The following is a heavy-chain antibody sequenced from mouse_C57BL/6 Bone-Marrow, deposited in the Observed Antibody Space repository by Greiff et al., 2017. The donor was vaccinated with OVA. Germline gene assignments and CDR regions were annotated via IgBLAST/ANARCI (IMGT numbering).Heavy chain of an antibody. D-gene: IGHD2-1*01. Sequence: VQLKESGPGLVKPSQSLSLTCSVTGYSITSGYYWNWIRQFPGNKLEWMGYISYDGSNNYNPSLKNRISITRDTSKNQFFLKLNSVTTEDTATYYCARGRIYYGNSAWFAYWGQGTLVTVSA. J-gene: IGHJ3*01. CDR3: ARGRIYYGNSAWFAY. CDR2: ISYDGSN. V-gene: IGHV3-6*01. CDR1: GYSITSGYY.